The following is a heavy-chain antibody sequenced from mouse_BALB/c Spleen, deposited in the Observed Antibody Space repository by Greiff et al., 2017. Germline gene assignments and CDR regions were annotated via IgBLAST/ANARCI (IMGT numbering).Heavy chain of an antibody. J-gene: IGHJ4*01. D-gene: IGHD2-14*01. CDR1: GYTFSSYW. CDR2: ILPGSGST. CDR3: ARNYRSYAMDY. V-gene: IGHV1-9*01. Sequence: QVHVKQSGAELMKPGASVKISCKATGYTFSSYWIEWVKQRPGHGLEWIGEILPGSGSTNYNEKFKGKATFTADTSSNTAYMQLSSLTSEDSAVYYCARNYRSYAMDYWGQGTSVTVSS.